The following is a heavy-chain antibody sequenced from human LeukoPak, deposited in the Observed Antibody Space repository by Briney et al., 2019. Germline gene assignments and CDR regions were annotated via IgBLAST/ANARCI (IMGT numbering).Heavy chain of an antibody. J-gene: IGHJ5*02. Sequence: GASVKVSCKTSGYPFTTYEINWARQAAGQGLEWMGWVHPDTGYADYAQKFQGRVTMTSDTSISTAYMELSSLRSDDTAVYFCARGPRNDPWGKGTLVTVSS. D-gene: IGHD1-14*01. V-gene: IGHV1-8*01. CDR2: VHPDTGYA. CDR3: ARGPRNDP. CDR1: GYPFTTYE.